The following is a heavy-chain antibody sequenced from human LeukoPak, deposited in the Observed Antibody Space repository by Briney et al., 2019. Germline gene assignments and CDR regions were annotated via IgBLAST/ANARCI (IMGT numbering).Heavy chain of an antibody. CDR2: ISGSGGST. CDR3: AKGSGSYNPYYFDY. CDR1: GFTFSSHA. D-gene: IGHD1-26*01. J-gene: IGHJ4*02. Sequence: GGSLRLSCVASGFTFSSHAMSWVRQAPGKGLEWVSAISGSGGSTYYADSVKGRFTISRDNSKNTLYLQMNSLRAEDTAVYYCAKGSGSYNPYYFDYWGQGTLVTVSS. V-gene: IGHV3-23*01.